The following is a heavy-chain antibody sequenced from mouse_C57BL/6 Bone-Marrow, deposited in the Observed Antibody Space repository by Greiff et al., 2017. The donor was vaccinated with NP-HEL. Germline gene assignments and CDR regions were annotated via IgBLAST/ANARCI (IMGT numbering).Heavy chain of an antibody. CDR1: GFSLTSYD. J-gene: IGHJ1*03. CDR2: IWSGGSA. Sequence: VMLVESGPGLVQPSQSLSITCTVSGFSLTSYDVHWVRQSPGKGLEWLGVIWSGGSADNNAPFISRLRISNDNSKSHVFYKMNSLQADDTAVDYCARSYYREIGYFDVWGTGTTVTVSS. D-gene: IGHD2-12*01. V-gene: IGHV2-2*01. CDR3: ARSYYREIGYFDV.